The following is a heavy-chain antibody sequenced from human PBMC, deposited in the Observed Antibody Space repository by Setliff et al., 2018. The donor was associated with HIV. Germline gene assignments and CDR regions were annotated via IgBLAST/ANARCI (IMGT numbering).Heavy chain of an antibody. D-gene: IGHD3-22*01. CDR3: ASYYGADEPSYYFDF. J-gene: IGHJ4*02. V-gene: IGHV4-38-2*02. Sequence: PSETLSLTCTVSGFSISSDYYGGWIRQPPGKGLEWIGSIYHSGSTYYNPSLQSRVTMAVDTSKNQFSLKLSSVTAADPAVYYCASYYGADEPSYYFDFWGQGTQVTVSS. CDR1: GFSISSDYY. CDR2: IYHSGST.